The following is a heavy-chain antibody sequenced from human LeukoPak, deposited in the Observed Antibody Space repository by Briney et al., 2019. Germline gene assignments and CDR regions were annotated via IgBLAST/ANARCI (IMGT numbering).Heavy chain of an antibody. CDR3: ARDVIAAEDYYYGMDV. J-gene: IGHJ6*02. D-gene: IGHD6-13*01. CDR1: GYTFTSYG. Sequence: ASVKVSCKASGYTFTSYGISWVRQAPGQGLEWMGWISAYNGNTNYAQKLQGRVTMTTDTSTSTAYMELRSLRSDDTVVYYCARDVIAAEDYYYGMDVWGQGTTVTVSS. CDR2: ISAYNGNT. V-gene: IGHV1-18*01.